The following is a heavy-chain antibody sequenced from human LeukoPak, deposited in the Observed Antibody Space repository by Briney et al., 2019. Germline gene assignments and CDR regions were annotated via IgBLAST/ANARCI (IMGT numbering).Heavy chain of an antibody. D-gene: IGHD6-13*01. CDR3: AREWQGGIAAAGTRIEGDY. CDR1: GFSVSGYW. CDR2: IKQDGSEK. J-gene: IGHJ4*02. Sequence: GGSLRLSCAVSGFSVSGYWMTWVRQAPGKGLEWVANIKQDGSEKTYVDSVKGRFTISRDNAENSLFLQMNSLRVEDTAVYYCAREWQGGIAAAGTRIEGDYWGQGTLVAVSS. V-gene: IGHV3-7*01.